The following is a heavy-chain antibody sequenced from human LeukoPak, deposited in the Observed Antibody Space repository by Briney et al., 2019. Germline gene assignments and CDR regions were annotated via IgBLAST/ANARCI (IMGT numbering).Heavy chain of an antibody. J-gene: IGHJ6*03. CDR2: ISWNGRST. CDR3: ARYTRGLGYMDV. D-gene: IGHD2-15*01. CDR1: GLTFEDYG. Sequence: GGSLRLSCAASGLTFEDYGMSWVRQAPGKGLEWVSGISWNGRSTGYADSLRGRFTISRDNAKNSLSLQMNSLSGEDTALYYCARYTRGLGYMDVWGKGTTVTVSS. V-gene: IGHV3-20*04.